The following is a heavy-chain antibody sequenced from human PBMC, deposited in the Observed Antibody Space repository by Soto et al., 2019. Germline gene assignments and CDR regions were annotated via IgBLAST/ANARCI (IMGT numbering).Heavy chain of an antibody. Sequence: QVHLVQSGAEVKKPGSSVKVSCKYSGGTFRTESINWVRQAPGQGLEWMGGILPFFGTADYAPRFQGRVIITADGATTTAYMALSSLTSQDTAVFSCARAPEYGGNSDAFDVWGQGTIVTVSS. CDR3: ARAPEYGGNSDAFDV. V-gene: IGHV1-69*13. D-gene: IGHD4-17*01. CDR2: ILPFFGTA. J-gene: IGHJ3*01. CDR1: GGTFRTES.